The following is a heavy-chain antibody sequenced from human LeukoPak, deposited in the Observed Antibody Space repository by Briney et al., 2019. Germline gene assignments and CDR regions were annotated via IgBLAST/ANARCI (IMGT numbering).Heavy chain of an antibody. CDR3: ARVTKSYYYYDYMDV. Sequence: ASVKVSCKASGYTFTSSGVGWVRQAPGQGLEWMGWISAYNGNTNYAQNLQGRVTMTTDTSTNTAYMQLRSLRSDDTALYYCARVTKSYYYYDYMDVRGNGTTVTVSS. CDR2: ISAYNGNT. D-gene: IGHD3/OR15-3a*01. J-gene: IGHJ6*03. CDR1: GYTFTSSG. V-gene: IGHV1-18*01.